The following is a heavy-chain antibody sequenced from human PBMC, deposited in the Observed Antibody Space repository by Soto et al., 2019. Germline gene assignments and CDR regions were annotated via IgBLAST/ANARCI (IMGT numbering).Heavy chain of an antibody. CDR3: AKEGSTSMFLFDS. D-gene: IGHD2-2*01. Sequence: PWGSLVLGCVASGFAFSGYVVSWVRQAQGKGLEWISGMSGSGGSTYYAESVEGRFIISRDNSKNTLYLQMNSLRTEDTAVYYCAKEGSTSMFLFDSWGLGTMVTVSS. CDR1: GFAFSGYV. V-gene: IGHV3-23*01. J-gene: IGHJ4*02. CDR2: MSGSGGST.